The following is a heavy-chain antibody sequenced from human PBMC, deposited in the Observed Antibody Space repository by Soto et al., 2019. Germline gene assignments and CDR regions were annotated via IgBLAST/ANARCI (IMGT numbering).Heavy chain of an antibody. CDR3: ARDQSRLKRAFDI. V-gene: IGHV1-69*04. CDR1: GGTFSSYT. Sequence: ASVKVSCKASGGTFSSYTISWVRQAPGQGLEWMGRIIPILGIANYAQKFQGRVTITADKSTSTAYMELSSLRSEDTAVYYCARDQSRLKRAFDIWGQGTMVTVSS. CDR2: IIPILGIA. J-gene: IGHJ3*02.